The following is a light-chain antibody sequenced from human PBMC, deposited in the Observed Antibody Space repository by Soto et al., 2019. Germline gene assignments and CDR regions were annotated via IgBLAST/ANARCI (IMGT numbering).Light chain of an antibody. CDR3: ETWDSNTRV. V-gene: IGLV4-60*03. J-gene: IGLJ2*01. CDR1: SGHSSYI. CDR2: LEGSGSY. Sequence: QAVVTQSSSASASLGSSVKLTCTLSSGHSSYIIAWHQQQPGKAPRYLMKLEGSGSYNKGSGVPDRLSGSSSGADRYLTISNLQSEDEADYYCETWDSNTRVFGGGTQLTVL.